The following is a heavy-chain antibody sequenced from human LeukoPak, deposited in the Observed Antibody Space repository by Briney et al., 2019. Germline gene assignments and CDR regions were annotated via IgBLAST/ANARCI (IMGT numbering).Heavy chain of an antibody. V-gene: IGHV1-18*01. J-gene: IGHJ4*02. CDR1: GYTFSTFG. CDR3: ARTTRTRYVTLVRGTNDY. D-gene: IGHD3-10*01. Sequence: GASVKVSCKASGYTFSTFGYHWVRQAPGLGLEWMGWISAYTGNTNYAQKFHGRVTLTTDTSTSTVYLELRNLKSDDTAVYFCARTTRTRYVTLVRGTNDYWGQGTLVTVSS. CDR2: ISAYTGNT.